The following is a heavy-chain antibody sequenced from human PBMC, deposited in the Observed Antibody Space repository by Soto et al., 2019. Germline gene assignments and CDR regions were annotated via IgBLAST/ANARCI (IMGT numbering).Heavy chain of an antibody. J-gene: IGHJ6*03. Sequence: EVQLLESGGGLVQPGGSLRLSCAASGFTVSSYAMSWVRQAPGKGLEWVSGISGSGATTYFADSVKGRFTIYRDNSKNTLNLQVNSLRAEDTAIYYWATIYASGSYPYYYYMDVWGKGTTVTVSS. D-gene: IGHD3-10*01. CDR1: GFTVSSYA. CDR2: ISGSGATT. CDR3: ATIYASGSYPYYYYMDV. V-gene: IGHV3-23*01.